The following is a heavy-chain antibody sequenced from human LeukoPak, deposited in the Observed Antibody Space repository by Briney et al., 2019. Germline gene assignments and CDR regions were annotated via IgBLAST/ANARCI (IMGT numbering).Heavy chain of an antibody. CDR3: ARGSQSAGHPMDV. CDR2: INHSGST. CDR1: GGSFSGYY. J-gene: IGHJ6*03. Sequence: SETLSLTCAVYGGSFSGYYWSWIRQPPGKGLEWIGEINHSGSTNYNPSLKSRVAISVDTSKNQFSLKLSSVTAADTAVYYCARGSQSAGHPMDVWGKGTTVTVSS. D-gene: IGHD6-13*01. V-gene: IGHV4-34*01.